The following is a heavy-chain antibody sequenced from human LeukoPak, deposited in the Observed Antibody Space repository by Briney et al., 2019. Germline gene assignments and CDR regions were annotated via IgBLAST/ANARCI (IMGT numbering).Heavy chain of an antibody. CDR3: ARNGGPGFTHY. Sequence: PSETLSLTCTVSGGSISNYYWSWIRQPPGKGLEWIGYISYSGSSNYNPSLESRVTISLDTSKNQFSLKLTSVTAADTAVYYCARNGGPGFTHYWGQGTLVTVSS. D-gene: IGHD3-16*01. CDR2: ISYSGSS. CDR1: GGSISNYY. V-gene: IGHV4-59*01. J-gene: IGHJ4*02.